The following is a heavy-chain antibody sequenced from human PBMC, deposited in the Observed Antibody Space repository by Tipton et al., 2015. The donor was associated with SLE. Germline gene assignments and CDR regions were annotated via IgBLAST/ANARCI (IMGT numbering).Heavy chain of an antibody. CDR1: GGSFSGYY. J-gene: IGHJ4*02. V-gene: IGHV4-34*01. D-gene: IGHD3-3*01. CDR2: INHSGST. Sequence: TLSLTCAVYGGSFSGYYWSWIRQPPGKGLDWIGEINHSGSTNYNPSLTSRVYMSVDTSKNQFSLKLSSVTAADTAVYYCAREPRSGYHDYWGQGTLVIVSS. CDR3: AREPRSGYHDY.